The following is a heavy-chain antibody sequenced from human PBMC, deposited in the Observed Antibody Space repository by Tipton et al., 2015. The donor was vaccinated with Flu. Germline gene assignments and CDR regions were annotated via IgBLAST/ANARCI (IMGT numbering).Heavy chain of an antibody. CDR1: GYSIRSGYY. CDR2: IHQSGST. CDR3: AMYYYDSSSYYSQGWFDP. D-gene: IGHD3-22*01. J-gene: IGHJ5*02. V-gene: IGHV4-38-2*01. Sequence: LRLSCAVSGYSIRSGYYWDWIRQPPGKGLEWIGSIHQSGSTYYKPSLKSRVTISVDTSKNRFSLKLSSVTAADTAVYYCAMYYYDSSSYYSQGWFDPWGQGTLVTVSS.